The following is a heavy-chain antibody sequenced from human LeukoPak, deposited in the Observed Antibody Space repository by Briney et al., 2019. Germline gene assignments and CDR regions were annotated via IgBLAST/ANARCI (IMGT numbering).Heavy chain of an antibody. CDR2: IRSRGYGGTK. D-gene: IGHD1-26*01. CDR1: GFTFGEYA. J-gene: IGHJ4*02. CDR3: TRHSGSYYEFDY. V-gene: IGHV3-49*03. Sequence: GGSLRRSCTASGFTFGEYAMNWFRQAPGKGLEWVGFIRSRGYGGTKEYAASVKGGFTISRDDSKSIAYLQMNSLKTEDTAVYYCTRHSGSYYEFDYWGQGTLVTVSS.